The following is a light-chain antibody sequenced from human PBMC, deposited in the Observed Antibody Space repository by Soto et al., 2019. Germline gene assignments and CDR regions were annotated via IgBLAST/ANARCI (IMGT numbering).Light chain of an antibody. J-gene: IGLJ1*01. V-gene: IGLV2-14*01. CDR1: SSDVGGYNY. CDR3: SSYTSSTAYV. CDR2: EVS. Sequence: QSALTQPASVSGSPGQSITISCTGTSSDVGGYNYVSWYQLHPGKAPKLIIYEVSNRPSGVSNRFSGSKSGNTASLTISGLQAEDEADYYCSSYTSSTAYVFGTGTKLTVL.